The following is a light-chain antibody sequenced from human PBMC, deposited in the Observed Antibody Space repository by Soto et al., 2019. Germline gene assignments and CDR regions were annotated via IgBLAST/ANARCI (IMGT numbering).Light chain of an antibody. V-gene: IGKV3-20*01. CDR2: GAS. J-gene: IGKJ4*01. CDR3: PQYASSPLP. Sequence: VLSQSPGTLSLSQGERATLSCRSSQSVSSSYLAWYQQKPGQAPRLLIYGASSRATGIPDRFSGSGSGTEFTLTISRLEPEDFGVYHSPQYASSPLPFCGGTKVDI. CDR1: QSVSSSY.